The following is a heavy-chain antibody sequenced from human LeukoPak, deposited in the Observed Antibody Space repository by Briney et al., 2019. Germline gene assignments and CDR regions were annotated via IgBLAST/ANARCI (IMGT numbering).Heavy chain of an antibody. V-gene: IGHV4-34*01. J-gene: IGHJ5*02. Sequence: SETLSLTCAVYGGSFSGYYWSWIRQPPGKGLEWIGEINHSGSTNYNPSLKSRVTISVDTSKNQFSLKLSSVTAADTAVYYCARVSGSYYSFRFDPWGQGTLVTVSS. CDR1: GGSFSGYY. D-gene: IGHD1-26*01. CDR2: INHSGST. CDR3: ARVSGSYYSFRFDP.